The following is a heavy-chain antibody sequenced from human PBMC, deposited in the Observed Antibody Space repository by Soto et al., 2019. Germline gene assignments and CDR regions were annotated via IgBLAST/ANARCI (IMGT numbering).Heavy chain of an antibody. CDR2: IYSGGST. J-gene: IGHJ4*02. Sequence: EVQLVESGGGLVQPGGSLRLSCAASGFTVSSNYMSWVRQAPGKGLEWVSVIYSGGSTYYADSVKGRFTISRDNSKNTLYLQMNSLRAEDTAVYYGARGVRGSGWQLYYFDYWGQGTLVTVSS. D-gene: IGHD6-19*01. CDR3: ARGVRGSGWQLYYFDY. CDR1: GFTVSSNY. V-gene: IGHV3-66*01.